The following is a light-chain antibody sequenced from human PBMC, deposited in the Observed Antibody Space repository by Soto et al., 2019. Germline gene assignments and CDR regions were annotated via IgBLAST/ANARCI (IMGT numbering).Light chain of an antibody. J-gene: IGLJ1*01. V-gene: IGLV1-44*01. CDR1: SSNIGSNT. Sequence: QSALTQPPSASGTPGQRVTISCSGSSSNIGSNTVSWYQHLPGTAPKLLIYSNNQRPSGVADRFSGSKSDNTASLTISGLQAEDEADYYCCSYAGSYTFVFGIGTKV. CDR2: SNN. CDR3: CSYAGSYTFV.